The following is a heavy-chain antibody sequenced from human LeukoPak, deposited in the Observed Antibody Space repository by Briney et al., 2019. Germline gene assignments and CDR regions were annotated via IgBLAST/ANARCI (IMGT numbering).Heavy chain of an antibody. CDR2: IQYDGSDK. Sequence: GGSLRLSCAASGFTFSSYAMHWVRQAPGKGLEWVAFIQYDGSDKYYADSVKGRFTISRDHPKNTLYLQMNSLRAEDTAVYYCAKVNWNDGGFFDYWGQGTLVTVSS. D-gene: IGHD1-1*01. V-gene: IGHV3-30*02. CDR1: GFTFSSYA. CDR3: AKVNWNDGGFFDY. J-gene: IGHJ4*02.